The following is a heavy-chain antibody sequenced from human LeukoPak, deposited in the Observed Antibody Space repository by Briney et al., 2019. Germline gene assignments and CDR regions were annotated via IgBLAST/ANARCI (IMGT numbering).Heavy chain of an antibody. CDR1: QFIFNNYW. V-gene: IGHV3-7*01. CDR2: IKQDGSEK. CDR3: ARDIRPYEVTGAFDI. Sequence: PGGSLRLSCAASQFIFNNYWMNWVRQAPGKGLEWVANIKQDGSEKYYVDSVRGRFTISRDNARNSLDLHMTSLRAEDTAVYYCARDIRPYEVTGAFDIWGQGTLVTVAS. D-gene: IGHD3-22*01. J-gene: IGHJ3*02.